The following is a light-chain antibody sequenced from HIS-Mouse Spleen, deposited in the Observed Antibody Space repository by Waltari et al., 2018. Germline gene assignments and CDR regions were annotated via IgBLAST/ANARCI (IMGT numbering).Light chain of an antibody. CDR1: ALPKKY. CDR3: YTTDSSGNHRV. CDR2: EAS. J-gene: IGLJ2*01. V-gene: IGLV3-10*01. Sequence: SYELTQPPSVSVSPGQTARITCSGDALPKKYAYWYQKKSGQAPGLVIYEASKLPSGIPGRFSGSCSGTMATLTICGAEVEAEADYDCYTTDSSGNHRVFGGGTKLTVL.